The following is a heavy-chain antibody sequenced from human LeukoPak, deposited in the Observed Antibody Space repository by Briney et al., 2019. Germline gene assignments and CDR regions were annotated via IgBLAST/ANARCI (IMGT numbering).Heavy chain of an antibody. CDR3: ARVGFSGYSYGRNNWFDP. CDR2: IYSGGST. Sequence: LTGGSLRLSCAASGFTVSSNYMSWVRQAPGKGLEWVSVIYSGGSTYYADSVKGRFTISRDNSKNTLYLQMNSLRAEDTAVYYCARVGFSGYSYGRNNWFDPWGQGTLVTVSS. CDR1: GFTVSSNY. D-gene: IGHD5-18*01. V-gene: IGHV3-53*01. J-gene: IGHJ5*02.